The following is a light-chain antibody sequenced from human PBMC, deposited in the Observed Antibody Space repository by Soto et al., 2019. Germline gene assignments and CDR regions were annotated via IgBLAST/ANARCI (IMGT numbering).Light chain of an antibody. CDR1: QSISTY. V-gene: IGKV1-39*01. Sequence: DIQMTQSPSSLSASVGDRVTITCRASQSISTYLHWYQQKPGKAPNLLIYAASTLQSGVPSRFSGSVSGTDFTLTISSQQPEDFATYFCQHGYSTPLTFGGGTKVDIK. CDR2: AAS. J-gene: IGKJ4*01. CDR3: QHGYSTPLT.